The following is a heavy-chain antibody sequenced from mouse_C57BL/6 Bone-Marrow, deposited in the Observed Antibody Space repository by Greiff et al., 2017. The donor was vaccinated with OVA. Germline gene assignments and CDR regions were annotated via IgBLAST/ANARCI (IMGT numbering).Heavy chain of an antibody. D-gene: IGHD1-1*01. Sequence: EVLLVESGPSLVRPSQTLSLSCTASGFSINSDCFRFWNRKCPGNKLEFVGFTFYSGITYYNPSLESRTYITRDTSKTQFSLKLSAVTPENTATYSWAREGDSGSSTYWGEGTLVTVSA. CDR2: TFYSGIT. CDR1: GFSINSDCF. CDR3: AREGDSGSSTY. V-gene: IGHV3-3*01. J-gene: IGHJ3*01.